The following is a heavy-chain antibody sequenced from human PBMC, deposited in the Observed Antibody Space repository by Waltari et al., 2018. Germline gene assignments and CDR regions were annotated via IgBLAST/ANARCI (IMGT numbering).Heavy chain of an antibody. Sequence: QLQLQESGPGLVKPSETLSFTCTVSGGSISSSSYYWGWIRQPPGTGLEWIGSIYYSGSTSYNPSLKSRVTISVDTSKNQFSLKLSSVTAADTAVYYCATKRESSASGFDYWGQGTLVTVSS. J-gene: IGHJ4*02. D-gene: IGHD6-19*01. CDR1: GGSISSSSYY. V-gene: IGHV4-39*01. CDR3: ATKRESSASGFDY. CDR2: IYYSGST.